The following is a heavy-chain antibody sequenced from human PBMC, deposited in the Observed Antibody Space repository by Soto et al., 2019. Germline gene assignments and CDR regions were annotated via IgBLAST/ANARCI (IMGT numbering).Heavy chain of an antibody. Sequence: GGSLRLSCAASGFTFSSYAMSWVRQAPGKGLEWVSAISGSGGSTYYADSVKGRFTISRDNSKNTLYLQMNSLRAEDTAVYDCATDQGDSPPDNTNEYSDLGTGLWSPRSNRLDPWGKGT. J-gene: IGHJ5*02. CDR3: ATDQGDSPPDNTNEYSDLGTGLWSPRSNRLDP. CDR2: ISGSGGST. V-gene: IGHV3-23*01. CDR1: GFTFSSYA. D-gene: IGHD3-3*01.